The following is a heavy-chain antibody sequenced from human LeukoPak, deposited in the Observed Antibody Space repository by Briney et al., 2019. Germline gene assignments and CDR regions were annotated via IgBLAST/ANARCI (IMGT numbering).Heavy chain of an antibody. CDR3: AKGSYYDSSGSFYFDY. CDR2: ISGSGDNT. D-gene: IGHD3-22*01. J-gene: IGHJ4*02. Sequence: GGSLRLSCAASGFTFSNHWMHWVRQVPGKGLEWVSGISGSGDNTYYADSVKGRFTISRDNSKNTLYVQVNSLGTEDTAAYYCAKGSYYDSSGSFYFDYWGQGTLVTVSS. V-gene: IGHV3-23*01. CDR1: GFTFSNHW.